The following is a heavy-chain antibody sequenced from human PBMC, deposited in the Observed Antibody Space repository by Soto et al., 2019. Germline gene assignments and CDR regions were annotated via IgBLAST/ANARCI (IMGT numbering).Heavy chain of an antibody. Sequence: GGSLRLSCAASGFTFSSYGMHWVRQAPGKGLEWVAIISSDGSNKYYTDSVKGRFTISRDISKNTIYLQMNSLRAEDTAVYYCAKDPAYIWGSYLEHWGQGTLVTVSS. J-gene: IGHJ4*02. CDR3: AKDPAYIWGSYLEH. V-gene: IGHV3-30*18. D-gene: IGHD3-16*01. CDR1: GFTFSSYG. CDR2: ISSDGSNK.